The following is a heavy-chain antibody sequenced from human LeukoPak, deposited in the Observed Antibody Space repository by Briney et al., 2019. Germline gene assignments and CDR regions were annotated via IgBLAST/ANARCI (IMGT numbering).Heavy chain of an antibody. V-gene: IGHV1-69*13. Sequence: GASVKVSCKASGYTFTSYGNSWVRQAPGQWLEWMGGIIPIFGTANYAQKFQGRVTITADESTSTAYMELSSLRSEDTAVYYCARGGRLRPGVTYWGQGTLVTVSS. CDR1: GYTFTSYG. CDR2: IIPIFGTA. D-gene: IGHD5-12*01. CDR3: ARGGRLRPGVTY. J-gene: IGHJ4*02.